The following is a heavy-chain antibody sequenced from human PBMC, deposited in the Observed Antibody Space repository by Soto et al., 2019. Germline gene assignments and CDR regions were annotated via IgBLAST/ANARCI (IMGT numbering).Heavy chain of an antibody. V-gene: IGHV3-23*03. J-gene: IGHJ6*02. CDR3: ARDRIEAAGTPRFNYYYGMDV. Sequence: PGGSLRLSCAASGFTFSSYAMSWVRQAPGKGLEWVSVIYGGLTTSYADSVKGRFTISRDNSKNTVFLQMNSLRGEDTAVYYCARDRIEAAGTPRFNYYYGMDVWGQGATVTVSS. D-gene: IGHD6-13*01. CDR2: IYGGLTT. CDR1: GFTFSSYA.